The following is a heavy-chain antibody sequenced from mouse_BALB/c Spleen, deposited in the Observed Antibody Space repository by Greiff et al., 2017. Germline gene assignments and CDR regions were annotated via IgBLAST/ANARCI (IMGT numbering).Heavy chain of an antibody. V-gene: IGHV5-15*02. J-gene: IGHJ1*01. CDR1: GFTFSDYG. D-gene: IGHD1-1*01. CDR2: ISNLAYSI. CDR3: ARVLYYGSSSYWYFDV. Sequence: EVMLVESGGGLVQPGGSRKLSCAASGFTFSDYGMAWVRQAPGKGPEWVAFISNLAYSIYYADTVTGRFTISRENAKNTLYLEMSSLRSEDTAMYYCARVLYYGSSSYWYFDVWGAGTTVTVSS.